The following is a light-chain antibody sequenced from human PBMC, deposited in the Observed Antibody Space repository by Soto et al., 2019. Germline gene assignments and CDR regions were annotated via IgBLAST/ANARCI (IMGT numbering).Light chain of an antibody. J-gene: IGKJ1*01. CDR3: QHSRA. V-gene: IGKV3-11*01. Sequence: EIVLTQSPATLSLSPGERATLSCRASQSLSSYLAWYQQKPGQAPRLLMYDASNRATGIPVRFSGSGSGTEFTLTISSLEPEDFAVYYCQHSRAFGQGTKVDIK. CDR2: DAS. CDR1: QSLSSY.